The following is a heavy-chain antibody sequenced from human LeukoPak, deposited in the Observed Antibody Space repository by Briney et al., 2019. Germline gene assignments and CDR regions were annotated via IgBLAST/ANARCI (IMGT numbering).Heavy chain of an antibody. V-gene: IGHV4-59*01. CDR1: GGSISTYY. CDR2: IYYSGNT. Sequence: PSETLSLTCTVSGGSISTYYWSWIRQPPGKRLEWIGYIYYSGNTNYNPSHKSRVTISVDTSKNQSSLKLSSVTAADTAVYYCARVGSGNFDLWGRGTLVTVSS. CDR3: ARVGSGNFDL. J-gene: IGHJ2*01. D-gene: IGHD3-10*01.